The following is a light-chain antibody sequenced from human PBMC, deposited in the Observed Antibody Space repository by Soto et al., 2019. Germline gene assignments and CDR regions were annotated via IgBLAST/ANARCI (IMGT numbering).Light chain of an antibody. CDR3: SSYTTNITPVV. CDR1: SGDIGGYNY. V-gene: IGLV2-14*01. J-gene: IGLJ2*01. CDR2: EVT. Sequence: QSVLTQPASVSGSPGKSITISCTGTSGDIGGYNYVSWYQQHPGKAPKLLISEVTNRPSGVSNRFSGSKSGNTASLTISGLQAEDEADYYCSSYTTNITPVVFGGGTKVTVL.